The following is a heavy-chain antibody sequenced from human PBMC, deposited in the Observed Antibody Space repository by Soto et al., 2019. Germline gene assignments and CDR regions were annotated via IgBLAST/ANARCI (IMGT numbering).Heavy chain of an antibody. CDR2: IRSKANSYAT. Sequence: EVQLVESGGGLVQPGGSLKLSCAASGFTFSGSAMHWVRQASGKGLEWVGRIRSKANSYATAYAASVKGRFTISRDDSKNTAYLQMNSLKTEDTAVYYCTSLNKYSGYGDWGQGTLVTLSS. CDR3: TSLNKYSGYGD. CDR1: GFTFSGSA. D-gene: IGHD5-12*01. J-gene: IGHJ4*02. V-gene: IGHV3-73*01.